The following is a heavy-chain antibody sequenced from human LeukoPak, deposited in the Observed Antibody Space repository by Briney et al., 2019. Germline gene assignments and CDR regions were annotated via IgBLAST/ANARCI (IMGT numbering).Heavy chain of an antibody. D-gene: IGHD2-15*01. CDR2: IKQDGSEK. J-gene: IGHJ4*02. CDR3: ARVRAAATDY. V-gene: IGHV3-7*01. Sequence: HPGGSLRLSCAASGFTFSSYWMSWVRQAPEKGLEWVANIKQDGSEKFYVDSVKGRFTISRDNAKSSLYLQMNSLRAEDTAVYYCARVRAAATDYWGQGTLVTVSS. CDR1: GFTFSSYW.